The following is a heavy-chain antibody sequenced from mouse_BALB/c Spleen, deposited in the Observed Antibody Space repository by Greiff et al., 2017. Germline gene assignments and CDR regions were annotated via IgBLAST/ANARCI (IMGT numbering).Heavy chain of an antibody. V-gene: IGHV5-12-2*01. Sequence: EVQLVESGGGLVQPGGSLKLSCAASGFTFSSYTMSWVRQTPEKRLEWVAYISNGGGSTYYPDTVKGRFTISRDNAKNTLYLQMSSLKSEDTAMYYCARDGNFDYWGQGTTLTVSS. D-gene: IGHD2-1*01. J-gene: IGHJ2*01. CDR3: ARDGNFDY. CDR1: GFTFSSYT. CDR2: ISNGGGST.